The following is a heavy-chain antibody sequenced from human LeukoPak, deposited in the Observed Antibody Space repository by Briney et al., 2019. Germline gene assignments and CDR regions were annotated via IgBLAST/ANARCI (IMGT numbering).Heavy chain of an antibody. J-gene: IGHJ4*02. CDR2: INPNSGGT. Sequence: ASVKVSCKASGYTFTSYGISWVRQAPGQGREWMGWINPNSGGTNYAQKFQGRVTMTRDTSISTAYMELSRLRSDDTAVYYCARTIKPNYVWGSYNFWRQATLLTVSS. V-gene: IGHV1-2*02. CDR1: GYTFTSYG. D-gene: IGHD3-16*01. CDR3: ARTIKPNYVWGSYNF.